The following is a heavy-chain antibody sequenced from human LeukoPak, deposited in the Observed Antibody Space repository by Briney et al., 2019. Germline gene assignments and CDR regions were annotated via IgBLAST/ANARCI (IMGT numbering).Heavy chain of an antibody. Sequence: GGSLRLSCAASGFTFSNYMMHWVRQAPGKGLVWVSRIKSDGITITYADSVKGRFTISRDNAKNTLYLQMNSLRAEDTAAYYCASPPWYSTSLWGRGTLVTVSS. V-gene: IGHV3-74*01. CDR3: ASPPWYSTSL. CDR1: GFTFSNYM. J-gene: IGHJ4*02. CDR2: IKSDGITI. D-gene: IGHD1-1*01.